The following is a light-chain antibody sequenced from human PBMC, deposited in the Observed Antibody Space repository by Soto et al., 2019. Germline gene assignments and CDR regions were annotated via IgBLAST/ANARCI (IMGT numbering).Light chain of an antibody. J-gene: IGKJ5*01. CDR1: QSVSSNF. V-gene: IGKV3-20*01. CDR3: QQYGSSPYT. Sequence: EIVLTQSPGTLSLSPGKRATLSCRASQSVSSNFLAWYQEKRGQAPRLXIYAASSRETGILDRFSGSGSGTEFTLTISRLEPEDVSVDYCQQYGSSPYTFGQGTRLEIK. CDR2: AAS.